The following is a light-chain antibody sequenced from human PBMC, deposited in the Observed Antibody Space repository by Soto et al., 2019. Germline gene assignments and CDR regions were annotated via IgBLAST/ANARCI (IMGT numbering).Light chain of an antibody. Sequence: DIQMTQSASSLSASIGDRVTITCRTSQSISNYLNWYQHKPGKAPKLLIYSASTLHSGVPSRFSGSGSGTDFTLTVSSLQPEDFATYYCQQTYDRPITFGQGTRLEIK. CDR2: SAS. CDR1: QSISNY. CDR3: QQTYDRPIT. V-gene: IGKV1-39*01. J-gene: IGKJ5*01.